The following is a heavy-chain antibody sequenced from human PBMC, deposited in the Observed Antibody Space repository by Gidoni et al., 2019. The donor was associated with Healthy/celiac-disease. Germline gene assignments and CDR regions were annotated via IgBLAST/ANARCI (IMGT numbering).Heavy chain of an antibody. CDR2: INHSGRT. V-gene: IGHV4-34*01. Sequence: QVQLQQWGAGLLKPSETLSLTCAVYGGSFSGYYWSWIRQPPGKGLEWIGEINHSGRTNYNPSLKSRVTISVDTSKNQFSLKLSSVTAADTAVYYCAISNDSSGYHWGQGTLVTVSS. J-gene: IGHJ5*02. D-gene: IGHD3-22*01. CDR3: AISNDSSGYH. CDR1: GGSFSGYY.